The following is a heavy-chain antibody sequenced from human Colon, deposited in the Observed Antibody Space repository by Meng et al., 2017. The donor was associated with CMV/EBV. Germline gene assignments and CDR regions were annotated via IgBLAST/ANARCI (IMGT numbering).Heavy chain of an antibody. D-gene: IGHD5-12*01. CDR1: GFSLSTSGVG. J-gene: IGHJ4*02. Sequence: SGPTLVKPTQTFTLTCTFSGFSLSTSGVGVGWIRQPPGKALEWLALIYWNDDKRYSPSLKSRLTITKDTSKNQVVLTMTNMDPVDTATYCCTHMLRPPYYFDYWGQGTLVTVSS. CDR2: IYWNDDK. CDR3: THMLRPPYYFDY. V-gene: IGHV2-5*01.